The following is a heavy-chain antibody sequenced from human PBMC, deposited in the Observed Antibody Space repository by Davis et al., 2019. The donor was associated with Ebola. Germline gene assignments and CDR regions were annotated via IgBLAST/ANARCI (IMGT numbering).Heavy chain of an antibody. CDR3: ARGSASSGYYQGRHYYYYGMDV. V-gene: IGHV4-30-4*01. Sequence: LRLSCTVSGGSISSGDYSWSWIRQPPGKGLEWIGYIYYSGSTYYNPSLKSRVTISVDTSKNQFSLKLSSVTAADTAVYYCARGSASSGYYQGRHYYYYGMDVWGQGTTVTVSS. J-gene: IGHJ6*02. D-gene: IGHD3-22*01. CDR2: IYYSGST. CDR1: GGSISSGDYS.